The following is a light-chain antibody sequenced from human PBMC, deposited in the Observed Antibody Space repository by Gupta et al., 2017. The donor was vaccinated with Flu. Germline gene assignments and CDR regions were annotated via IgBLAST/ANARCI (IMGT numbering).Light chain of an antibody. CDR2: DAS. CDR3: QQHDSLPVT. J-gene: IGKJ4*01. CDR1: QDISNY. Sequence: GDRVTITCQASQDISNYLSWYQQKPGKAPKVVIYDASNLEAGVPARFSGSGSGTSFTFTINSLQPEDSATYDCQQHDSLPVTFGGGTKVGIK. V-gene: IGKV1-33*01.